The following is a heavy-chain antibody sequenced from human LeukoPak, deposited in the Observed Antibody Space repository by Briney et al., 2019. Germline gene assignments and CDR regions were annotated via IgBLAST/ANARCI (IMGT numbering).Heavy chain of an antibody. V-gene: IGHV3-30*03. CDR2: ISYDGTNK. CDR1: GFTFSSHG. J-gene: IGHJ4*02. CDR3: ATRANSGQPPYLDY. Sequence: GRSLRLSCAASGFTFSSHGMHWVRQAPGKGLEWVALISYDGTNKYYADSVNGRFTISRDNSKNTLYLQMNSLRPEDTAVYYCATRANSGQPPYLDYWGQGSLVTVS. D-gene: IGHD6-19*01.